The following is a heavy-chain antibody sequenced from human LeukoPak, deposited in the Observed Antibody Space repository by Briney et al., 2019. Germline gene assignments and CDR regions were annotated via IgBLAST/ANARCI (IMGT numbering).Heavy chain of an antibody. CDR3: AKDRPNFHENSGHYYRRDGDS. Sequence: GGSLRLSCQASGFTFYMYAMSWVRQAPGKGLEWVASMCGTAGCTFYPDSVKGRFTISRDSSKNVLYLRMNSLTAEDTAIYYCAKDRPNFHENSGHYYRRDGDSWGQGTLVTVSS. CDR1: GFTFYMYA. D-gene: IGHD3-22*01. CDR2: MCGTAGCT. V-gene: IGHV3-23*01. J-gene: IGHJ5*01.